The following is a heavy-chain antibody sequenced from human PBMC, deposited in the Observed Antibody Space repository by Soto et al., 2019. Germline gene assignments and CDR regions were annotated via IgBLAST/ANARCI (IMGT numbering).Heavy chain of an antibody. D-gene: IGHD1-26*01. Sequence: SETLSLTCAVYGGSFSGYYWSWIRQPPGKGLEWIGKIYHSGSTNHNPSLKNRVTISVDTSKNQFSLNLSSVTAADTAVYYCARLESLLRWGPEWENNSFHIWGQGTMVTVSS. V-gene: IGHV4-34*01. CDR3: ARLESLLRWGPEWENNSFHI. CDR1: GGSFSGYY. CDR2: IYHSGST. J-gene: IGHJ3*02.